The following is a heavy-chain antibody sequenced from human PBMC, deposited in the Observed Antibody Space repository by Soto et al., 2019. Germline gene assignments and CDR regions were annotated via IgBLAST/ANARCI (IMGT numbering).Heavy chain of an antibody. J-gene: IGHJ4*02. CDR2: ISLYHHST. D-gene: IGHD2-21*02. CDR1: GYPFTDYF. V-gene: IGHV1-46*01. Sequence: ASVKVSCRTSGYPFTDYFRHWVRQAPGQGLEWMGIISLYHHSTSYAQKFQGRLTVTADTSTTTVYMDLSSLTSEDSAVYWCARELYSCGGDCHYYMDYFGQGTLVAFCS. CDR3: ARELYSCGGDCHYYMDY.